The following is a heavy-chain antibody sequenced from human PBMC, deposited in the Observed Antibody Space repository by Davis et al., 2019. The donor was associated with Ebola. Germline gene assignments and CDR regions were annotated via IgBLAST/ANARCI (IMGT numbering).Heavy chain of an antibody. Sequence: GGSLRLSCAASGFTFSSFPMSWVRQAPGKGPEWVAIIKQDGGEKYYVDSVKGRFTISRDNAKNSLFLQMNSLRAEDTALYYCASGDGRGSSYDMDVWGQGTTVTVSS. CDR3: ASGDGRGSSYDMDV. CDR1: GFTFSSFP. V-gene: IGHV3-7*03. CDR2: IKQDGGEK. J-gene: IGHJ6*02. D-gene: IGHD5-12*01.